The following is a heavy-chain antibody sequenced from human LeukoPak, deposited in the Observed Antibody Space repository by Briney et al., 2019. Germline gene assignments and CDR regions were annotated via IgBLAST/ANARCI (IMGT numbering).Heavy chain of an antibody. CDR1: GGSISSYY. CDR2: IYTSGST. CDR3: ATVRSGWGYFDY. V-gene: IGHV4-4*07. Sequence: SETLSLTCTVSGGSISSYYWSWIRQPAGKGLEWIGRIYTSGSTHYNPSLKSRVAMSIDTSKNQFSPKLSSVTAADTAVYYCATVRSGWGYFDYWGQGTLVTVSS. D-gene: IGHD6-19*01. J-gene: IGHJ4*02.